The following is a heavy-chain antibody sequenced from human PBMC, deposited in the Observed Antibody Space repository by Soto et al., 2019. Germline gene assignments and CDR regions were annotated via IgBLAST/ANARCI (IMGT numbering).Heavy chain of an antibody. CDR1: GGSISSSTSY. CDR2: INYSWGT. D-gene: IGHD3-10*01. J-gene: IGHJ6*03. Sequence: QLQLQESGPGLAKPSETLSLTCTVSGGSISSSTSYWGWIRKPPGKGLEWIGSINYSWGTYYSPSLKSRVTISAATSKNQFSLKLSSVTAADTAVYYCARPVTYYYSYVDVWGKGNMVTVSS. CDR3: ARPVTYYYSYVDV. V-gene: IGHV4-39*01.